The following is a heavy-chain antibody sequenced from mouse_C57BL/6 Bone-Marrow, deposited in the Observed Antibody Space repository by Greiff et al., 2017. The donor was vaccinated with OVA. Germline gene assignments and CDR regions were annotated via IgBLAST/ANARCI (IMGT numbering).Heavy chain of an antibody. CDR3: AREVTTVVATYYFDY. Sequence: VKLMESGAELVRPGTSVKMSCKASGYTFTNYWIGWAKQRPGHGLEWIGDIYPGGGYTNYNEKFKGKATLTADKSSSTAYMQFSSLTSEDSAIYYCAREVTTVVATYYFDYWGQGTTLTVSS. V-gene: IGHV1-63*01. CDR1: GYTFTNYW. D-gene: IGHD1-1*01. CDR2: IYPGGGYT. J-gene: IGHJ2*01.